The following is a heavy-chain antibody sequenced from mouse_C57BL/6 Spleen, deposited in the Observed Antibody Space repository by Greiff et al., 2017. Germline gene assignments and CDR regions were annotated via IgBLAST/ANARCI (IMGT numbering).Heavy chain of an antibody. CDR3: TREGNSYDYDVDYYAMDY. D-gene: IGHD2-4*01. J-gene: IGHJ4*01. Sequence: EVQLQQSGTVLARPGASVKMSCKTSGYTFTSYWMHWVKQRPGQGLEWIGAIYPGNSDTSYNQKFKGKAKLTAVTSASTAYMELSSLTNEDSAVYYCTREGNSYDYDVDYYAMDYWGQGTSVTVSS. V-gene: IGHV1-5*01. CDR1: GYTFTSYW. CDR2: IYPGNSDT.